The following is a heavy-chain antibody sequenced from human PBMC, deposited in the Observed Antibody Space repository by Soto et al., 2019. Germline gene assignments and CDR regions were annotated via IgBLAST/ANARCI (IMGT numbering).Heavy chain of an antibody. V-gene: IGHV1-3*01. CDR1: GYTFTSYA. CDR3: ARFAPYSSGWDYYYYGMDV. Sequence: ASVKVSCKASGYTFTSYAMHWVRQAPGQRLEWMGWINAGNGNTKYSQKFQGRVTITRDTSASTAYMELSSLRSEDTAVYYCARFAPYSSGWDYYYYGMDVWGQGTTVTVSS. D-gene: IGHD6-19*01. CDR2: INAGNGNT. J-gene: IGHJ6*02.